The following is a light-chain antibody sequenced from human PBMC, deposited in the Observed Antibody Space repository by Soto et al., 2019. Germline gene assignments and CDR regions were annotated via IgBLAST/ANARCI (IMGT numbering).Light chain of an antibody. CDR3: QQCGSSQWT. CDR1: QSVASNR. V-gene: IGKV3-20*01. CDR2: GAS. Sequence: IVLTQSPGTLSLSPGERATLSCRASQSVASNRFAWYQQKPGQAPRLLIYGASSRATGIPDRFSGSGSGTDFTLTISRLEPEDFAVYYCQQCGSSQWTFGQGTKVDIK. J-gene: IGKJ1*01.